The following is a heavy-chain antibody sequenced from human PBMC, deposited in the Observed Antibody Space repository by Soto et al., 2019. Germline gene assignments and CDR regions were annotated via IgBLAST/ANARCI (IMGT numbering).Heavy chain of an antibody. CDR1: GYTFSNYA. V-gene: IGHV1-3*01. J-gene: IGHJ4*02. CDR3: ARDAGGGVGGEIISPHSCDY. Sequence: QVQLVQSGAEVKKPGASVKVSCKASGYTFSNYAMHWIRQAPGQRPELMGWTTVGNGNTKYSPKIQGRVSFTRDTIATTAYMQLTRLTSDDTAIYYCARDAGGGVGGEIISPHSCDYWGQGTWVTVSS. CDR2: TTVGNGNT. D-gene: IGHD3-10*01.